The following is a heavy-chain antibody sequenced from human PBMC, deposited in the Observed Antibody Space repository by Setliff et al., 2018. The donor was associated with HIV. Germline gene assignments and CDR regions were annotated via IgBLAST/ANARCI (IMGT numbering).Heavy chain of an antibody. CDR3: TRGSSSGTYGMDV. D-gene: IGHD3-22*01. CDR2: IRSKAYGGTT. CDR1: GFTFGDYA. J-gene: IGHJ6*02. Sequence: LRLSCTASGFTFGDYAMSWVRQAPGKGLEWVGFIRSKAYGGTTEYAASVKGRFTISRDDSKSIAYLQMNSLKTEDTAVYYCTRGSSSGTYGMDVWGQGTTVTVSS. V-gene: IGHV3-49*04.